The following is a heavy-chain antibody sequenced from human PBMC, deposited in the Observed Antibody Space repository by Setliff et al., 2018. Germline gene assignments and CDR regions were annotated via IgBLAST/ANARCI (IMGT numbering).Heavy chain of an antibody. Sequence: GESLKISCKGSGYSFTNYWIGWVRQMPGKGLEWVGSIYPGDSDTRYSPSFQGQVTISADKSISTAYLQWSSLKASDTAMYYCARYDSSGYHYYYGMDVWGQGTTVTVSS. CDR1: GYSFTNYW. CDR3: ARYDSSGYHYYYGMDV. CDR2: IYPGDSDT. J-gene: IGHJ6*02. V-gene: IGHV5-51*01. D-gene: IGHD3-22*01.